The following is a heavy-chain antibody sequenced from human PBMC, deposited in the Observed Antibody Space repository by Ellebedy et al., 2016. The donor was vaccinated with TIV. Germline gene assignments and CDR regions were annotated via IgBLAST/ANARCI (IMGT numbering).Heavy chain of an antibody. V-gene: IGHV1-18*01. CDR3: ARDEGGEGSMIVVVHFDY. CDR1: GYTFTRYG. D-gene: IGHD3-22*01. Sequence: AASVKVSCKASGYTFTRYGITWVRQAPGQGLEWMGWISAYNGNTNYAQNLKGRVTMTTDTSTNTAYMELRSLISDDTAAYYCARDEGGEGSMIVVVHFDYWGQGTLVTVSP. CDR2: ISAYNGNT. J-gene: IGHJ4*02.